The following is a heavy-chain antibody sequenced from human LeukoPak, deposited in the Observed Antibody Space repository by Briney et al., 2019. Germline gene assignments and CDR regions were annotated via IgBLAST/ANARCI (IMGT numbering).Heavy chain of an antibody. CDR2: INPNSGGT. V-gene: IGHV1-2*06. Sequence: GASVKVSCKASGYTFTSYGISWVRQAPGQGLEWMGRINPNSGGTDYAQKFQGRVTMTRDTSIDTAYMELSRLRSDDTAMYYCAREGNYGDFDYWGQGTLVTVSS. CDR3: AREGNYGDFDY. D-gene: IGHD1-7*01. CDR1: GYTFTSYG. J-gene: IGHJ4*02.